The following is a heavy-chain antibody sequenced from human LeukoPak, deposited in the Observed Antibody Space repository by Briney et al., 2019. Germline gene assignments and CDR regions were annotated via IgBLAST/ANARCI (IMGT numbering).Heavy chain of an antibody. Sequence: QTGGSLRLSCAASGCTFSSYAMSWVRQAPGKGLEWVSVISGGGGSTYYADSVKGRFTISRDSSKNTLYLQMNSLRDEGTAVYYCAKHYGSRGYYSRRHLDYWGQGTLVTVSS. J-gene: IGHJ4*02. D-gene: IGHD3-22*01. CDR3: AKHYGSRGYYSRRHLDY. CDR1: GCTFSSYA. CDR2: ISGGGGST. V-gene: IGHV3-23*01.